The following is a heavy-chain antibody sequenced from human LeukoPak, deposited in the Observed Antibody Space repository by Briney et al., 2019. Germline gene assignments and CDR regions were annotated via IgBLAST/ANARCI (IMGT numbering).Heavy chain of an antibody. J-gene: IGHJ5*02. V-gene: IGHV4-34*01. D-gene: IGHD1-26*01. CDR2: INHSGGT. CDR1: GGSFSGYY. CDR3: ASYSGSYKNWFDP. Sequence: SETLSLTCAVYGGSFSGYYWSWIRQPPGKGLEWIGEINHSGGTNYNPSLKSRVTISVDTSKNQFSLKLSSVTAADTAVYYCASYSGSYKNWFDPWGQGTLVTVSS.